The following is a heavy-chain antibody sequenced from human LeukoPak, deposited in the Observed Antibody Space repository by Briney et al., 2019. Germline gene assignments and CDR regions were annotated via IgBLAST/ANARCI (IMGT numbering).Heavy chain of an antibody. V-gene: IGHV1-18*01. CDR1: GYTFTSYG. Sequence: ASVKVSCKASGYTFTSYGISWVRQAPGQGLEWMGWISAYNGNTNYAQKLQGRVTMTTDTSTSTAYMELRSLRSDDTAVYYRARSGEDDYYYYGMDVWGQGTTVTVSS. CDR2: ISAYNGNT. D-gene: IGHD7-27*01. J-gene: IGHJ6*02. CDR3: ARSGEDDYYYYGMDV.